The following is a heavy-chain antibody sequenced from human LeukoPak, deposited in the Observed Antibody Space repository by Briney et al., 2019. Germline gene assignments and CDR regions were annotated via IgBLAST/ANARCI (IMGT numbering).Heavy chain of an antibody. D-gene: IGHD1-14*01. CDR3: ARDNRWRGLDS. CDR2: IYTSGST. V-gene: IGHV4-4*07. Sequence: SETLSLTCTVSGGSISSYYWSWIRQPAGKGLEWIGRIYTSGSTNYNPSLKSRVTMSVDTSKNQFSLKVRAVTAADTAMYYCARDNRWRGLDSWGRGTLLTVS. CDR1: GGSISSYY. J-gene: IGHJ4*02.